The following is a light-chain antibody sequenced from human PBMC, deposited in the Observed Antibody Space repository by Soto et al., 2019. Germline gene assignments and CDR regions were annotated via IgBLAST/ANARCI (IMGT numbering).Light chain of an antibody. CDR1: SSDVGGYNY. CDR2: DVS. V-gene: IGLV2-14*01. J-gene: IGLJ2*01. CDR3: SSYTSSTTLV. Sequence: QSVLTQPASVSGSPGQSITISCTGTSSDVGGYNYVSWYQQHPGKAPKLMIYDVSNRPSGFSNRFSGSKSGNTASLTISGVQAEDEAVYYCSSYTSSTTLVFGGGTKVTVL.